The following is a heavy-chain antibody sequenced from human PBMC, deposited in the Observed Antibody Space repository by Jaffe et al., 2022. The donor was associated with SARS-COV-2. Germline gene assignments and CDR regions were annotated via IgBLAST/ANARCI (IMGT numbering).Heavy chain of an antibody. CDR3: ASYYCSSTSCYTGWFDP. Sequence: QVQLVQSGAEVKKPGASVKVSCKASGYTFTGYYMHWVRQAPGQGLEWMGWINPNSGGTNYAQKFQGRVTMTRDTSISTAYMELSRLRSDDTAVYYCASYYCSSTSCYTGWFDPWGQGTLVTVSS. CDR1: GYTFTGYY. CDR2: INPNSGGT. D-gene: IGHD2-2*02. J-gene: IGHJ5*02. V-gene: IGHV1-2*02.